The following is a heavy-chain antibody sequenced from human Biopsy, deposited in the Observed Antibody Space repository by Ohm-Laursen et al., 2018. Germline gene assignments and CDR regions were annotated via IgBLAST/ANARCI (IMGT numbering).Heavy chain of an antibody. CDR1: GGSISSDY. CDR3: ARLYRLDDYWNDDPPDAFDV. CDR2: ISSRGST. D-gene: IGHD3-3*01. J-gene: IGHJ3*01. Sequence: SETLSLTCSVSGGSISSDYWSWIRQPPRKGLEWIGYISSRGSTNYNPSLRGRVTITVDTSKNQFSLKLTSVTAADTAVFFCARLYRLDDYWNDDPPDAFDVWGQGTMVTASS. V-gene: IGHV4-59*01.